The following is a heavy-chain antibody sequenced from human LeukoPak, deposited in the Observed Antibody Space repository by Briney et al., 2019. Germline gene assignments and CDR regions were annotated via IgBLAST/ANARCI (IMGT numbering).Heavy chain of an antibody. CDR2: ISGSDGGT. Sequence: GGSLRLSCAASGFTFSSYAMSWVRQAPGKGLEWVSAISGSDGGTYYADSVKGRFTISRDNSKNTLYLQMNSLRAEDTAIYSCAKGSSSNIAARLNYWGQGTLVTVSS. D-gene: IGHD6-6*01. CDR1: GFTFSSYA. V-gene: IGHV3-23*01. J-gene: IGHJ4*02. CDR3: AKGSSSNIAARLNY.